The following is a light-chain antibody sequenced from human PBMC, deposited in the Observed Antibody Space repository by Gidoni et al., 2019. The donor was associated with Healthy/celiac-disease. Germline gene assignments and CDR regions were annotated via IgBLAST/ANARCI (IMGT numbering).Light chain of an antibody. Sequence: HSALTHPASVSGSPGHSITISCTGTSSDVGGYNYVSWYQQHPGKAPKLMIYEVSNRPSGVSNRFSGSKSGNTASLTISGLQAEDEADYYCSSYTSSSTLVFGGGTKLTVL. J-gene: IGLJ2*01. CDR1: SSDVGGYNY. CDR2: EVS. V-gene: IGLV2-14*01. CDR3: SSYTSSSTLV.